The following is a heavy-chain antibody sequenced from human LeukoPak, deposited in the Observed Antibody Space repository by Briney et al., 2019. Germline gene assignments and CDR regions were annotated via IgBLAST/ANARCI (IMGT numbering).Heavy chain of an antibody. Sequence: GGSLRLSCAASRFTFSDYYMSWIRQAPGKGLEWVSYISSSGSTIYYADSVKGRFTISRDNAKNSLYLQMNSLRAEDTAVYYCARDEGGYSSSWRPIDYWGQGTLVTVSS. J-gene: IGHJ4*02. CDR2: ISSSGSTI. CDR3: ARDEGGYSSSWRPIDY. CDR1: RFTFSDYY. D-gene: IGHD6-13*01. V-gene: IGHV3-11*01.